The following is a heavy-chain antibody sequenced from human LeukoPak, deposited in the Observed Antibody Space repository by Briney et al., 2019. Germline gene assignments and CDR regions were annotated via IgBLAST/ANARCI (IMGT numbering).Heavy chain of an antibody. CDR1: GYSSSIDYY. CDR2: IHRSGST. Sequence: SETLSLTCTVSGYSSSIDYYWGWIRQSPGKGLEWIGSIHRSGSTYYNPSLKSRATISGDTSKSQFSLRLTSVTAADTAVYYCAGTSSGYYSTDYWGQGNLVTVSP. V-gene: IGHV4-38-2*02. D-gene: IGHD5-12*01. J-gene: IGHJ4*02. CDR3: AGTSSGYYSTDY.